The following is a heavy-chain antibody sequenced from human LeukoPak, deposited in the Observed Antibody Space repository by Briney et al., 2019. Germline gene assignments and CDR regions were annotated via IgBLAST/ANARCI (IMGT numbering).Heavy chain of an antibody. CDR2: IKQDGREK. Sequence: GGSLRLSCAASGFIFSSYWMSWVRQAPGKGLEWVANIKQDGREKYYVDSVKGRFTISRDNAKNSLYLQMNSLRAEDTAVYYCASQPSLAYYFDYWGQGTLVAVSS. V-gene: IGHV3-7*01. CDR1: GFIFSSYW. J-gene: IGHJ4*02. CDR3: ASQPSLAYYFDY.